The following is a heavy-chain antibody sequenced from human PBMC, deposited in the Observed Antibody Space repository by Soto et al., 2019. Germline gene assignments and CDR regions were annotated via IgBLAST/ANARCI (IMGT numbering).Heavy chain of an antibody. CDR1: GFTFSNYA. D-gene: IGHD3-10*01. CDR2: ISSSSTYI. CDR3: ARGYRGVPSQYEVNDAFDI. V-gene: IGHV3-21*01. J-gene: IGHJ3*02. Sequence: VQLVESGGGLVKPGGSLRLSCAASGFTFSNYAMNWVRQAPGEGLEWVSSISSSSTYIYYADSIQGRFTISRDNARDSLSLQLNSLRAEDTAVYYCARGYRGVPSQYEVNDAFDIWGQGTVVTVSS.